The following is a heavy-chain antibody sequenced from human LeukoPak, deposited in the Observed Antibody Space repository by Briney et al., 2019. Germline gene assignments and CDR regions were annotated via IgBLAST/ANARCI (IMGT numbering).Heavy chain of an antibody. CDR2: IYYSGSP. J-gene: IGHJ5*02. CDR1: GRSISSNSYY. CDR3: ARTEAWFDP. V-gene: IGHV4-39*01. Sequence: SETLSLTCTVSGRSISSNSYYWGGIRQPPGKGLEWCGSIYYSGSPHYNPSLKSRVTISVDTSKNQCSLKLRSVTVANTAVYYCARTEAWFDPWGQGTLVTVSS.